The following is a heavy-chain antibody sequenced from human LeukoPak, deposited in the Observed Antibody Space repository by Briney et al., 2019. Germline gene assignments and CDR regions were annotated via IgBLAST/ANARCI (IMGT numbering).Heavy chain of an antibody. CDR3: ARDSSGSVVYFDY. J-gene: IGHJ4*02. D-gene: IGHD3-22*01. CDR1: GFAFSDYY. CDR2: ISSSGSTI. V-gene: IGHV3-11*04. Sequence: GGSLRLSCAASGFAFSDYYMSWIRQAPGKGLEWVSYISSSGSTIYYADSVKGRFTISRDNAKNSLYLQMNSLRAEDTAVYYCARDSSGSVVYFDYWGQGTLVTVSS.